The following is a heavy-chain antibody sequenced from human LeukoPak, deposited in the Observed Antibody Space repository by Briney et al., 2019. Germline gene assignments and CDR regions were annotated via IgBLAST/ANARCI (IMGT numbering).Heavy chain of an antibody. CDR1: VGTFSSYA. CDR3: ARWRYSGSYGGDY. V-gene: IGHV1-69*04. J-gene: IGHJ4*02. Sequence: SVKVSCKASVGTFSSYAISWVRQAPGQGLEWMGRIIPILGIANYAQKFQGRVTITADKSTSTAYMELSSLRSEDTAVYYCARWRYSGSYGGDYWGQGTLVTVSS. D-gene: IGHD1-26*01. CDR2: IIPILGIA.